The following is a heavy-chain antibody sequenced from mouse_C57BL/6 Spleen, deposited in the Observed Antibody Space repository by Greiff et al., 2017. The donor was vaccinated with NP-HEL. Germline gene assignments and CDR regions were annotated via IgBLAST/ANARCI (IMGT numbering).Heavy chain of an antibody. Sequence: EVQLQQSGTVLARPGASVKMSCKTSGYTFTSYWMHWVKQRPGQGLEWIGAIYPGNSDTSYNQKFKGKAKLTAVTSASTAYMELSSLTNEDSAVYYCTREENWDYYFDYWGQGTTLTVSS. CDR1: GYTFTSYW. CDR2: IYPGNSDT. CDR3: TREENWDYYFDY. D-gene: IGHD4-1*01. V-gene: IGHV1-5*01. J-gene: IGHJ2*01.